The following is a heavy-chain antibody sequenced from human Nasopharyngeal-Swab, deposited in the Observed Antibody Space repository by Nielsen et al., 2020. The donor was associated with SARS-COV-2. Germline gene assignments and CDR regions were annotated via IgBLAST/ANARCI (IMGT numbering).Heavy chain of an antibody. J-gene: IGHJ4*02. D-gene: IGHD3-10*01. CDR3: ARELGARNLYFDS. V-gene: IGHV4-30-2*01. Sequence: WIRQPLGKDMEWIGSVYHFGNTYYNPSLKSRVTLSVDTSKNHFSLELAYVTAADTAVYYCARELGARNLYFDSWDQATLVTVSS. CDR2: VYHFGNT.